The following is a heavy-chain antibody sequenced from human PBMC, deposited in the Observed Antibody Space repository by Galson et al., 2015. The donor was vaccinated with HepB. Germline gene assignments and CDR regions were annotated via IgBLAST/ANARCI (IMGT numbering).Heavy chain of an antibody. CDR1: GYKFTSYY. CDR3: ASGLGFELLRWVVGSGSHNYYYYMDV. J-gene: IGHJ6*03. Sequence: SVKVSCKASGYKFTSYYMHWVRQAPGQGLEWMGIINPSGGSTDYAQKFQGRLTMTRDTSTSTVFMELSSLRSEDTAVYHCASGLGFELLRWVVGSGSHNYYYYMDVWGKGTTVTVSS. V-gene: IGHV1-46*01. D-gene: IGHD2-15*01. CDR2: INPSGGST.